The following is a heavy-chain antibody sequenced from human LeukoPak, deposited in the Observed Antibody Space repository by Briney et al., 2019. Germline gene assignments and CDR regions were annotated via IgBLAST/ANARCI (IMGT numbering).Heavy chain of an antibody. V-gene: IGHV3-48*03. CDR1: GFTFSSYE. J-gene: IGHJ4*02. CDR3: ARGGGYDFWSGYDPIDY. CDR2: ISSSGSTI. D-gene: IGHD3-3*01. Sequence: PGGSLRLSCAASGFTFSSYEMNWVRQAPGKGLEWVSYISSSGSTIYYADSVKGRFTISRDNAKNSLYLQMNSLRAEDTAVYYCARGGGYDFWSGYDPIDYWGQGTLVTVSS.